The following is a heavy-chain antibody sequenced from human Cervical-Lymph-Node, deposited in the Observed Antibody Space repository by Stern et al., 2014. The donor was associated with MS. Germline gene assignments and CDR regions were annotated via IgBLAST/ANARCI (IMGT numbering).Heavy chain of an antibody. CDR1: GGAVTSGTYY. V-gene: IGHV4-61*03. Sequence: QVQLQESGPGLVKPSETLSLTCTVSGGAVTSGTYYWIWIRQSPGKGLEWIGYIYYSGSTNYNPSLESRVTISVDTSKNHFSLELRSVTAADTAVYYCARDQISLDDGMDVWGQGTTVTVAS. CDR2: IYYSGST. J-gene: IGHJ6*02. CDR3: ARDQISLDDGMDV.